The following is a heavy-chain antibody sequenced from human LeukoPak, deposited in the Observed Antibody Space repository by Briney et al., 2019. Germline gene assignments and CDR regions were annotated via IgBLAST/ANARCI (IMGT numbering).Heavy chain of an antibody. D-gene: IGHD6-13*01. CDR2: IIPILGIA. CDR1: GGTFSSYA. Sequence: ASVKVSCKASGGTFSSYAISWARQAPGQGLEWMGRIIPILGIANYAQKFQGRVTITADKSTSTAYMELSSLRSEDTAVYYCARGSVVSSSWWCYFDYWGQGTLVTVSS. CDR3: ARGSVVSSSWWCYFDY. V-gene: IGHV1-69*04. J-gene: IGHJ4*02.